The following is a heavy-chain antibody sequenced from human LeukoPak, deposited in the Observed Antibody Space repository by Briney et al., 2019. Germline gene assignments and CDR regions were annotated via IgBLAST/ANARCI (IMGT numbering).Heavy chain of an antibody. Sequence: GGSLRLSCAASGFPFNSYWMTWVSQAPGRGLEWVANIDPAGTDTYYVDPVKGRFIISRDNAKNLVYLQMNTLRAEDTAVYSCGRFGYVAGIDLWGQGTLVTVSS. J-gene: IGHJ4*02. CDR3: GRFGYVAGIDL. CDR1: GFPFNSYW. V-gene: IGHV3-7*01. D-gene: IGHD6-19*01. CDR2: IDPAGTDT.